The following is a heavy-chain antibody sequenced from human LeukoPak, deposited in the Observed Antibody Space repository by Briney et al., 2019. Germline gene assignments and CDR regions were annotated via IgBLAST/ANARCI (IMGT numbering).Heavy chain of an antibody. CDR1: GGSISSGGYS. Sequence: SETLSLTCAVAGGSISSGGYSWSWIRQPPGKGLEWIGYVYHSGSTYYNPSLKSRVTISVDRSKNQFSLELTSVTAADTAVYYCARGPEVGLNWFDPWGQGTLVTVSS. D-gene: IGHD1-26*01. J-gene: IGHJ5*02. CDR2: VYHSGST. CDR3: ARGPEVGLNWFDP. V-gene: IGHV4-30-2*01.